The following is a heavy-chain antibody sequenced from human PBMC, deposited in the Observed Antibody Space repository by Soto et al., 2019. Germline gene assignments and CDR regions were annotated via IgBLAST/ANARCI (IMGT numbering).Heavy chain of an antibody. Sequence: WASVKVSCKASGYTFTSYAMHWVRQAPGQRLEWMGWINAGNGNTKYSQKFQGRVTITRDTSASTAYMELSSLRSEDTAVYYCARVTPTMTRTFFDYWGQGTLVTGSS. CDR1: GYTFTSYA. CDR3: ARVTPTMTRTFFDY. D-gene: IGHD3-22*01. J-gene: IGHJ4*02. CDR2: INAGNGNT. V-gene: IGHV1-3*01.